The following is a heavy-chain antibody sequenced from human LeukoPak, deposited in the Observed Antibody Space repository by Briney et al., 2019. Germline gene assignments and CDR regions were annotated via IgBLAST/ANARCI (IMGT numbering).Heavy chain of an antibody. CDR2: INPNSGGT. CDR3: ASSMAGDFDY. D-gene: IGHD6-19*01. Sequence: ASVKVSCKVSGYTLTELSMHWVRQAPGQGLEWMGWINPNSGGTNYAQKFQGRVTMTRDTSISTAYMELSRLRSDDTAVYYCASSMAGDFDYWGQGTLVTVSS. CDR1: GYTLTELS. V-gene: IGHV1-2*02. J-gene: IGHJ4*02.